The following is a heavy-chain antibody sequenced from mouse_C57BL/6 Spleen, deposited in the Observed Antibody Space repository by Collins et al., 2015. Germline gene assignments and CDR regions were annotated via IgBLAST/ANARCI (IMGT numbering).Heavy chain of an antibody. V-gene: IGHV10S3*01. D-gene: IGHD1-2*01. J-gene: IGHJ3*01. CDR2: IRSKSNNYAT. Sequence: EVQLVETGGGLVQPKGSLKLSCAASGFTFNTNAMNWVRQAPGKGLEWVARIRSKSNNYATYYADSVKDRFTISRDDSQSMLYLQMNNLKTEDTAMYYCAIITTALAYWGQGTLVTVSA. CDR3: AIITTALAY. CDR1: GFTFNTNA.